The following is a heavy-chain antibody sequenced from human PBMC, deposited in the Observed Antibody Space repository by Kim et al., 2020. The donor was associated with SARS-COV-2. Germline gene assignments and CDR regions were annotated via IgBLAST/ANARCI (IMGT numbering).Heavy chain of an antibody. CDR1: GFTFSSYA. Sequence: GGSLRLSCAASGFTFSSYAMSWVRQAPGKGLEWVSVIYSGGSSTYYADSMKGRCTTSRDNSKNTLYLQMNSLGAEDTAVCYCAKCGGWGWLVRSCYGMDVWGQGTTVTVSS. J-gene: IGHJ6*02. CDR3: AKCGGWGWLVRSCYGMDV. V-gene: IGHV3-23*03. CDR2: IYSGGSST. D-gene: IGHD6-19*01.